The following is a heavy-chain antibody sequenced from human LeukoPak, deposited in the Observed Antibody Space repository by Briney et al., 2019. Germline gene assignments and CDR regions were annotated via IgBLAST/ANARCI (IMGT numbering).Heavy chain of an antibody. CDR2: IYSGGST. V-gene: IGHV3-66*01. J-gene: IGHJ4*02. D-gene: IGHD3-22*01. Sequence: GSLRLSCAASGFTVSSTYMTWVRQAPGKGLEWVSLIYSGGSTIYADSVKGRFTISRDNSKNTVYLQMNSLRAEDTAVYYCARDRSGDSTAYYTDYWGQGTLVTVSS. CDR1: GFTVSSTY. CDR3: ARDRSGDSTAYYTDY.